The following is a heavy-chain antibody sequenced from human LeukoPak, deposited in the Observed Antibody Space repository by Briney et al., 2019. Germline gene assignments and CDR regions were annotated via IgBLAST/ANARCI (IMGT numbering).Heavy chain of an antibody. Sequence: ASVKVSCTASGYTFTSYYMHWVRQAPGQGLEWMGIINPSGGSTSYAQKFQGRVTMTRDTSTSIVYMGLSSLRSEDTAVYYCARSQNPLIAALGGSWFDPWGQGTLVTVSS. CDR3: ARSQNPLIAALGGSWFDP. CDR1: GYTFTSYY. V-gene: IGHV1-46*01. D-gene: IGHD6-6*01. CDR2: INPSGGST. J-gene: IGHJ5*02.